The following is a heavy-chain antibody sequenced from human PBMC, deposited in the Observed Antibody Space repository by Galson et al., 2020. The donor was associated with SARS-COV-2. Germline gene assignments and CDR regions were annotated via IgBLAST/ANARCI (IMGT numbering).Heavy chain of an antibody. D-gene: IGHD2-2*01. CDR1: GPSISSYY. V-gene: IGHV4-59*13. J-gene: IGHJ4*02. CDR2: IHYSGST. Sequence: SETLSLTCTVYGPSISSYYWSWIRQPPGKGLEWNGYIHYSGSTNYNPTLKSRVTISVDTPKNQSSLKLSSVTAADTAVYYCPLGGVVVHAGMDYWGQGTLVIV. CDR3: PLGGVVVHAGMDY.